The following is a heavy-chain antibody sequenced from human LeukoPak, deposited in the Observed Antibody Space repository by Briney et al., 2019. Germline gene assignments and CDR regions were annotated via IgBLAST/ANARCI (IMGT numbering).Heavy chain of an antibody. V-gene: IGHV1-2*02. Sequence: ASVKVSCKASGYTFTGYYMHWVRQAPGQGLEWMGWINPNSGGTNYAQKFQGRVTMTRDTSSRQAYMELSRLRSDDTAVYYCARWAAYGDGRRYYYYGMDVWGQGTTVTVSS. CDR3: ARWAAYGDGRRYYYYGMDV. J-gene: IGHJ6*02. CDR2: INPNSGGT. CDR1: GYTFTGYY. D-gene: IGHD4-17*01.